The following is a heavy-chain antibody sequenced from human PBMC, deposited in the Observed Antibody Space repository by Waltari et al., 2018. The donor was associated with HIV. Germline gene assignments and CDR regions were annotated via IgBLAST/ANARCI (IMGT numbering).Heavy chain of an antibody. V-gene: IGHV1-46*01. CDR3: ARVRRAVGASIDYFDY. CDR2: INPSGGST. CDR1: GYTFTTFY. J-gene: IGHJ4*02. D-gene: IGHD1-26*01. Sequence: QVQLVQSGSEVKKPGASVKVSFTASGYTFTTFYLHWVRQAPGQGLEWMGMINPSGGSTTYAEKVQDRVTMTRDTSTRTVYMELSSLTSEDTAVYYCARVRRAVGASIDYFDYWGQGSLVTVSS.